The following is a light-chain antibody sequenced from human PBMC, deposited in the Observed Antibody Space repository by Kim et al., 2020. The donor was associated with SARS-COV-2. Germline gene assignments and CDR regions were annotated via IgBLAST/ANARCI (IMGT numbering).Light chain of an antibody. CDR1: SISTHY. Sequence: GQTVSITSQADSISTHYATWYQQKSGQAPVVVFYGKNKRPSGIPDRFSGSDSGNTASLTVTGAQAEDEADYYCQSRDSSGNHVIFGGGTQLTVL. CDR2: GKN. J-gene: IGLJ2*01. CDR3: QSRDSSGNHVI. V-gene: IGLV3-19*01.